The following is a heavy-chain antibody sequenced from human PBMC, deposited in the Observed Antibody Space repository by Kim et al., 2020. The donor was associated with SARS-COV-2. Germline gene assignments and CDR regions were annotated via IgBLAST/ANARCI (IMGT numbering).Heavy chain of an antibody. J-gene: IGHJ4*02. Sequence: TYYADSVKGRFTISRDNSKNTLYLQMNSLRAEDTAVYYCAKVSELGIMDYWGQGTLVTVSS. CDR2: T. CDR3: AKVSELGIMDY. V-gene: IGHV3-23*01. D-gene: IGHD7-27*01.